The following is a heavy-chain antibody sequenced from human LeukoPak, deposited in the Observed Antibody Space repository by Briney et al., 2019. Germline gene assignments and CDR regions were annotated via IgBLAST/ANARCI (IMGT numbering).Heavy chain of an antibody. Sequence: TSETLSLTCTVSGGSISSSSYYWGWIRQPPGKGLEWIGRIYTSGSTNYNPSLKSRVTMSVDTSKNQFSLKLSSVTAADTAVYYCARDLGGVDYWGQGTLVTVSS. V-gene: IGHV4-39*07. D-gene: IGHD3-16*01. CDR3: ARDLGGVDY. CDR2: IYTSGST. CDR1: GGSISSSSYY. J-gene: IGHJ4*02.